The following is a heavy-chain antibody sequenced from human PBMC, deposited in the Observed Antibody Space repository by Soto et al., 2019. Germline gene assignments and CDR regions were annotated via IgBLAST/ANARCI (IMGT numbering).Heavy chain of an antibody. CDR2: IYHSGST. CDR1: GGSISSSNW. Sequence: QVQLQESGPGLVKPSGTLSLTCAVSGGSISSSNWWSWVRQPPGKGLEWIGEIYHSGSTNYNPSLLGRAPLPVDKPKNQFSPKLSSVTAADTAVYYCARGVSRYDILTGYSPGDYWGQGTLVTVSS. V-gene: IGHV4-4*02. J-gene: IGHJ4*02. D-gene: IGHD3-9*01. CDR3: ARGVSRYDILTGYSPGDY.